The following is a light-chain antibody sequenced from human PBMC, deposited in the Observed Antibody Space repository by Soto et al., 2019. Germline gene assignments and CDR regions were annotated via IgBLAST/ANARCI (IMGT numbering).Light chain of an antibody. V-gene: IGKV3-15*01. CDR1: QSVGDK. CDR2: SAS. J-gene: IGKJ1*01. Sequence: EVLMTQSPVTLSLSPGETATLSCGASQSVGDKLAWYQQKPGQAPRLLIFSASSRDSGIPARLSRSGSGTEFTLTISSLQSEDFASFCCHQYMAWPWTFGQGTKV. CDR3: HQYMAWPWT.